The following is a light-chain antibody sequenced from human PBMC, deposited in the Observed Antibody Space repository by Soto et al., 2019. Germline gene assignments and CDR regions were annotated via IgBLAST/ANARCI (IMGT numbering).Light chain of an antibody. CDR1: QSVIY. V-gene: IGKV3-11*01. Sequence: EIVLTQSPGTLSLSPGERATLSCRASQSVIYLAWYQQKPGQAPRLLFYGASNRATGIPGRFSGSGSGTDFTLTISSLEPEDFAVYYCQQRSNWPPWTFGQGTKVDIK. J-gene: IGKJ1*01. CDR2: GAS. CDR3: QQRSNWPPWT.